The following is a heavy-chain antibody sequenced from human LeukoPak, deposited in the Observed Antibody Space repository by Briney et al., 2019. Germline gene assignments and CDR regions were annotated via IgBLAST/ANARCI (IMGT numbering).Heavy chain of an antibody. CDR1: GYTFTSYD. CDR3: ARGPRHSAGRWFDP. V-gene: IGHV1-8*01. J-gene: IGHJ5*02. Sequence: ASVKVSCKASGYTFTSYDINWVRQATGQGIEWMGWMNPNSGNTGYAQKFQGRVTMTRNTSISTAYMELSSLRSEDTAVYYCARGPRHSAGRWFDPWGQGTLVTVSS. D-gene: IGHD6-6*01. CDR2: MNPNSGNT.